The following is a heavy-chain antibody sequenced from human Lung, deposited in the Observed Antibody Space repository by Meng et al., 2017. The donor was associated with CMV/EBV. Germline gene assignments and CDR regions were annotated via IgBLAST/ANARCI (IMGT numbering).Heavy chain of an antibody. CDR1: GFTFNTYW. V-gene: IGHV3-7*01. CDR3: ATDTGSH. Sequence: SCAASGFTFNTYWMTWVRQAPGKGLEWVATLNQDGSQKYYVDSVKGRFTVSKDNAKNSLSLQMSSLRVEDTAVYYCATDTGSHWGQGNLVTVSS. CDR2: LNQDGSQK. D-gene: IGHD3-10*01. J-gene: IGHJ4*02.